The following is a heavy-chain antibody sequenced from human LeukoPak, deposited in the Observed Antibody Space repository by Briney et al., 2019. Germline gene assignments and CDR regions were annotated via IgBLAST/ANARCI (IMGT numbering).Heavy chain of an antibody. V-gene: IGHV4-61*05. Sequence: SGPTLVKPTQTLTLTCTFSGFSLSTSGVGVGWIRQPPGKALEWLGYIYYGGSTNYNPSLKNRVTISVDTSTNQVSLKLSSVTAADTPVYYCARGNDYWGQGTLVTVSS. CDR1: GFSLSTSGVG. CDR2: IYYGGST. CDR3: ARGNDY. J-gene: IGHJ4*02.